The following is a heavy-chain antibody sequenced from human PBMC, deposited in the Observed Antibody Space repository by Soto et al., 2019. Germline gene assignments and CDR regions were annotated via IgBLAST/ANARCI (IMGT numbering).Heavy chain of an antibody. J-gene: IGHJ3*02. D-gene: IGHD3-9*01. CDR3: ARGGETGNYKNSFYI. CDR2: IYPGDSDT. CDR1: RYTLTAYW. Sequence: PXESLKVSCKGCRYTLTAYWIGWVRQMPGKGLKWMGIIYPGDSDTRYSPSFQGQVTISADKSISTAYQQWSCLKALDTAMFYCARGGETGNYKNSFYICGPGTRVTVS. V-gene: IGHV5-51*01.